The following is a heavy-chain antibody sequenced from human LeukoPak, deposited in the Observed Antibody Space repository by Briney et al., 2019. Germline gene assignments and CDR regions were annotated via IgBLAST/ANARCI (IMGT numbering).Heavy chain of an antibody. V-gene: IGHV1-2*04. D-gene: IGHD6-13*01. J-gene: IGHJ3*02. CDR1: GYTFTGYY. CDR2: INPNSGGT. Sequence: ASVKVSCKASGYTFTGYYMHWVRQAPGQGLEWMGWINPNSGGTNYAQKFQGWVTMTRDTSISTAYMELSRLRSDDTAVYYCARAPGIAAAGGAFDIWGQGTMVTVSS. CDR3: ARAPGIAAAGGAFDI.